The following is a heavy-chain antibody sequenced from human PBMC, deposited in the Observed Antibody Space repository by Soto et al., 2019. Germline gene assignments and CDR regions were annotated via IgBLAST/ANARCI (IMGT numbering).Heavy chain of an antibody. CDR2: IIPIFGTA. V-gene: IGHV1-69*13. CDR1: GGTFSSYA. CDR3: ARAFLPRTPQWRIPADNGGYYYYGMDV. J-gene: IGHJ6*02. Sequence: GASVKVSCKASGGTFSSYAISWVRQAPGQGLEWMGGIIPIFGTANYAQKFQGRVTITADESTSTAYMELSSLRSEDTAVYYCARAFLPRTPQWRIPADNGGYYYYGMDVWGQGTTVTVSS. D-gene: IGHD2-2*01.